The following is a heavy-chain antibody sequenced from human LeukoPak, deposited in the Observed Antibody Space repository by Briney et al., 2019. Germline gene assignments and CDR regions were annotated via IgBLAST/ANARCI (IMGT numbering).Heavy chain of an antibody. Sequence: PGGSLRLSCAASGFTFSSYGMSWVRRAPGKGLEWVSVIYSGDSTYYADSVKGRFTISRDNSKNTLYLQMNSLRAEDTAVYFCARDGPWIQLWLPSRGYFDYWGQGTLVTVSS. V-gene: IGHV3-66*01. CDR2: IYSGDST. CDR3: ARDGPWIQLWLPSRGYFDY. D-gene: IGHD5-18*01. J-gene: IGHJ4*02. CDR1: GFTFSSYG.